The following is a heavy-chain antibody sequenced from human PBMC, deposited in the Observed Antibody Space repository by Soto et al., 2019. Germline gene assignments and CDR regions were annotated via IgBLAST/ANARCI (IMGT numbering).Heavy chain of an antibody. V-gene: IGHV4-39*01. J-gene: IGHJ4*02. CDR1: GGSISSSSYY. D-gene: IGHD4-17*01. Sequence: SETLSLTCTVSGGSISSSSYYWGWIRQPPGKGLEWIGSIYYSGSTYYNPSLKSRVTISVDTSKNQFSLGLSSVTAADTAVYYCATMTTAVYFDYWAQGTLVTVSS. CDR2: IYYSGST. CDR3: ATMTTAVYFDY.